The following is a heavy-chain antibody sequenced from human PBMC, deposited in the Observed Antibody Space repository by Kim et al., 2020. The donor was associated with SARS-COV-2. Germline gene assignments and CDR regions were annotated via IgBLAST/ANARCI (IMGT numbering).Heavy chain of an antibody. CDR3: VRDFYGPGDY. D-gene: IGHD3-10*01. CDR2: IAQDGGAR. J-gene: IGHJ4*02. Sequence: GGSLRLSCVASGFTFSVHWMSWVRQAPGKGLEWVANIAQDGGARFHADFVKGRFTISRDNTQNSLYLQMDSLRVEDTAVYYCVRDFYGPGDYWGQGIQVTVSP. V-gene: IGHV3-7*01. CDR1: GFTFSVHW.